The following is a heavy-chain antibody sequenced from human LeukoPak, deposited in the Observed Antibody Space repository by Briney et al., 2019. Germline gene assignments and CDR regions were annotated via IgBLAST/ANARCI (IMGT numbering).Heavy chain of an antibody. V-gene: IGHV4-38-2*02. CDR2: IYRSGST. CDR1: GYSISSGSY. Sequence: SETLSLTCTVSGYSISSGSYWDWIRQPPGRGPEWIGTIYRSGSTYYSPSLNSRVTISLDTSKNQFFLRLRSVAAADTAVYYCARGNSGGDYYYLDVWGKGTTVTVSS. D-gene: IGHD6-19*01. CDR3: ARGNSGGDYYYLDV. J-gene: IGHJ6*03.